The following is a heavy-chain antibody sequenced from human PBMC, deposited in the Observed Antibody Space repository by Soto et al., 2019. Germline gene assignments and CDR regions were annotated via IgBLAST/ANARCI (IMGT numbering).Heavy chain of an antibody. CDR3: ARVGYGSGWLPDY. D-gene: IGHD6-19*01. CDR2: IYYSGST. V-gene: IGHV4-59*12. J-gene: IGHJ4*02. Sequence: PSETLSLTCTVSGGSISSYYWSWIRQPPGKGLEWIGYIYYSGSTNYNPSLKSRVTISVDTSKNSLYLQMNSLRAEDTAVYYCARVGYGSGWLPDYWGQGTLVTVSS. CDR1: GGSISSYY.